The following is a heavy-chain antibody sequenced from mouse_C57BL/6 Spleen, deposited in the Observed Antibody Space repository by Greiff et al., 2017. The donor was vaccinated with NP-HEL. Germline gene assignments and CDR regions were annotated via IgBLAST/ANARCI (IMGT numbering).Heavy chain of an antibody. CDR3: ARGGNYLAWFAY. J-gene: IGHJ3*01. CDR2: INPNNGGT. D-gene: IGHD2-1*01. CDR1: GYTFTDYY. V-gene: IGHV1-26*01. Sequence: VQLQQSGPELVKPGASVKISCKASGYTFTDYYMNWVKQSHGKSLEWIGDINPNNGGTSYNQKFKGKATLTVDKSSSTAYMELRSLTSEVSAVYYCARGGNYLAWFAYWGQGTLVTVSA.